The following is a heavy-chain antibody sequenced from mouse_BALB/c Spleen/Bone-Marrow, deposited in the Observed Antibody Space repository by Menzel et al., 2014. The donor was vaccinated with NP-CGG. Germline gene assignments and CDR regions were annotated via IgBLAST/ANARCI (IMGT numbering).Heavy chain of an antibody. J-gene: IGHJ1*01. V-gene: IGHV4-1*02. CDR3: SRPNDYSNLVD. D-gene: IGHD2-5*01. Sequence: EVKLVESGGGLVQPGGSLKLSCAASGFAFSSYSMSWVRQAPGQGLEWIGEINPDSLTTYYTHSLKDKFIISRDRAKNTQYLQMNKVRSRDADLYYCSRPNDYSNLVDWGAGTTLTVSS. CDR1: GFAFSSYS. CDR2: INPDSLTT.